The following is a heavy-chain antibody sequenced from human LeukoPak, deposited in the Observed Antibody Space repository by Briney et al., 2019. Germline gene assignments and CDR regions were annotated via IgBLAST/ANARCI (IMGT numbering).Heavy chain of an antibody. CDR1: GGPFSNYA. CDR3: ATTPGKLWFGELSR. CDR2: IIPIFGTA. Sequence: SVKVSCKASGGPFSNYAISWVRQAPGQGLEWMGGIIPIFGTANYAQKFQGRVTITADESTSTAYMELSSLRSEDTAMYYCATTPGKLWFGELSRWGQGTLVTVSS. V-gene: IGHV1-69*13. J-gene: IGHJ4*02. D-gene: IGHD3-10*01.